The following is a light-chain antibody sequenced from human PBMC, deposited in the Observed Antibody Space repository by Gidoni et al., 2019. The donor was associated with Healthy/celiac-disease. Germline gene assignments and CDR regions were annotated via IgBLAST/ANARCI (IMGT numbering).Light chain of an antibody. CDR1: QIVSSY. Sequence: EIVLTQSPATLSLSPGERATLSCRASQIVSSYLAWYQQKPGQAPRLLIYDASNRATGIPARFSGSGSGTDFTLTISSLEPEDFAVYYCQQRSNFWTFGQXTKVEIK. CDR2: DAS. CDR3: QQRSNFWT. V-gene: IGKV3-11*01. J-gene: IGKJ1*01.